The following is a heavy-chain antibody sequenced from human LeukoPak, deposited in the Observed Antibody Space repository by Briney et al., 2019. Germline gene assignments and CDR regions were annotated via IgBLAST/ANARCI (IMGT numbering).Heavy chain of an antibody. D-gene: IGHD3-22*01. CDR2: IYYSGST. J-gene: IGHJ4*02. Sequence: PSETLSLTCTVSGGSISSYYWSCIRQHPGKGLEWIGYIYYSGSTYYNPSLKSRVTISVDTSKNQFSLKLSSVTAADTAVYYCARDGYYYDSSGYYEKMYYFDYWGQGTLVTVSS. CDR3: ARDGYYYDSSGYYEKMYYFDY. CDR1: GGSISSYY. V-gene: IGHV4-59*06.